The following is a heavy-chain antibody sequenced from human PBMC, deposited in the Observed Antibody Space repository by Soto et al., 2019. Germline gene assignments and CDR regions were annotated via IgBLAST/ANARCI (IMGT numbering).Heavy chain of an antibody. Sequence: GGSLRLSCTASGFAVRHNYMTRVRQAPGKGLEWVSLIYSGGDTAYADSVKGRFTISRHTSQNTLYLQMNSLRAEDTAVYYCARKTDSIPSGGDVWGKGTAVTVSS. V-gene: IGHV3-53*04. CDR3: ARKTDSIPSGGDV. CDR1: GFAVRHNY. J-gene: IGHJ6*04. D-gene: IGHD3-10*01. CDR2: IYSGGDT.